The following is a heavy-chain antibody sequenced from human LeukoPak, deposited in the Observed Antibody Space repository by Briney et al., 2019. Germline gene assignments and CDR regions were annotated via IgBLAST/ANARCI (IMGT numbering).Heavy chain of an antibody. Sequence: SETLSLTCSVSGVSISSGGFYWSWIRQFPGKGLEWIGYIYHTGTTYYNPSLRSRVIISVDTSKNQFSLKVYSVTASDTAVYFCSTSDDSRDYLTSFDPWGQGTLVTVSS. CDR1: GVSISSGGFY. CDR2: IYHTGTT. CDR3: STSDDSRDYLTSFDP. V-gene: IGHV4-31*03. J-gene: IGHJ5*02. D-gene: IGHD3-22*01.